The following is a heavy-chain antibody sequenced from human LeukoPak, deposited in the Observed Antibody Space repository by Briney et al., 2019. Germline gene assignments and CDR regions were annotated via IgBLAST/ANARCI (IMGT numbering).Heavy chain of an antibody. CDR3: ARDRRYASSNYYYYYMDV. Sequence: SETLSLTCTVSGGSISSYYWSWIRQHPGKGLEWIGYIYYSGSTYYNPSLKSRVTISVDTSKNQFSLRLSSVTAADTAVYYCARDRRYASSNYYYYYMDVWGKGTTVTVSS. CDR1: GGSISSYY. CDR2: IYYSGST. J-gene: IGHJ6*03. V-gene: IGHV4-59*12. D-gene: IGHD3-16*01.